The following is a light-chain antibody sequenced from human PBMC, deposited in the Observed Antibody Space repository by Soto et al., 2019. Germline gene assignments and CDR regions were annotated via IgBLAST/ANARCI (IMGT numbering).Light chain of an antibody. CDR1: QSVSSSY. Sequence: EIVLTQSPGTLSLSPGERDTISCRASQSVSSSYLAWYQQKPGQAPRLLIYGASSRATGIPDRFSGSGSGTDFTLTISRLEPQDFAVYYCQQYGSSPLLTFGGGTKVEIK. V-gene: IGKV3-20*01. CDR3: QQYGSSPLLT. J-gene: IGKJ4*01. CDR2: GAS.